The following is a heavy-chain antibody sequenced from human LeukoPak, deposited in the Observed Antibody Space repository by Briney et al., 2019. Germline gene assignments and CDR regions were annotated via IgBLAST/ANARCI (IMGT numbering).Heavy chain of an antibody. J-gene: IGHJ4*02. CDR3: ARDRVGAFDY. CDR1: GFTFSNYG. V-gene: IGHV3-7*01. CDR2: IKQDGSEK. Sequence: GGSLRLSCAASGFTFSNYGIHWVRQAPGKGLGWVANIKQDGSEKYYADSVKGRFTISRDNAKNSLYLQMNNLRDEDTAVYYCARDRVGAFDYWGQGTLVTVSS. D-gene: IGHD1-26*01.